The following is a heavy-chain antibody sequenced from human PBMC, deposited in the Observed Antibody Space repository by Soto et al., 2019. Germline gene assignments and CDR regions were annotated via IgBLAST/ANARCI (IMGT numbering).Heavy chain of an antibody. CDR3: TKGRSAVVVAGLNY. CDR2: ISGYGDDT. CDR1: GFTFKNYS. J-gene: IGHJ1*01. Sequence: GESLKISCAASGFTFKNYSMTWVRLSPGKGLEWVSGISGYGDDTYYADSVKGRFTISRDNSNNTLYLQMSSLRVEDTAVYYCTKGRSAVVVAGLNYWGQGTLVTVSS. V-gene: IGHV3-23*01. D-gene: IGHD2-15*01.